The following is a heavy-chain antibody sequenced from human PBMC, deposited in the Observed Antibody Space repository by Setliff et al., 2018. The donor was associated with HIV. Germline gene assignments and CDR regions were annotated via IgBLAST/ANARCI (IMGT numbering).Heavy chain of an antibody. Sequence: GGSLRLSCAGSGFTFDSYSMNWVRQAPGKGLEWVASISSSGAHIYSADSLQGRFTISRDNEKNSLYLQMNSLRAEDTAVYFCARGGRLQYFDWPSYALDVWGQGTTVTVSS. CDR1: GFTFDSYS. J-gene: IGHJ6*02. CDR2: ISSSGAHI. CDR3: ARGGRLQYFDWPSYALDV. V-gene: IGHV3-21*06. D-gene: IGHD3-9*01.